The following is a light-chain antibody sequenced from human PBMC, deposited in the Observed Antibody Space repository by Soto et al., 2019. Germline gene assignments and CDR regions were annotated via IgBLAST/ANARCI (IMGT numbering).Light chain of an antibody. CDR1: QSVSSN. CDR3: QQYNNWLPFT. Sequence: EILMTQSPATLSVSPGERATLSCRASQSVSSNLAWYQQKPGQAPRLLIYGASTRATGIPARFSGSGSGTEFTLTISSLQSEDFAVYYCQQYNNWLPFTFGPGTKVDIK. V-gene: IGKV3-15*01. J-gene: IGKJ3*01. CDR2: GAS.